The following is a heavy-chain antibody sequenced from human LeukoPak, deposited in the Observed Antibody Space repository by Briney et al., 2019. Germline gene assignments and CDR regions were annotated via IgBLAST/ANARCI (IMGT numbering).Heavy chain of an antibody. CDR2: ISSSSSTT. Sequence: PGGSLRLSCAASGFPFCRYSMNCVRGAPGKGLEGISYISSSSSTTCYADSVKARLTISRDNAKNSLYLQMNSRRAEDTAVYYCARGYYSFDYWGQETLVTVSS. J-gene: IGHJ4*02. CDR3: ARGYYSFDY. V-gene: IGHV3-48*01. CDR1: GFPFCRYS. D-gene: IGHD4-11*01.